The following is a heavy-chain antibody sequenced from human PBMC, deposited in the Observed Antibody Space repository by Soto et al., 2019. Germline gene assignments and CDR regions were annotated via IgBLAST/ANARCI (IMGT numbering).Heavy chain of an antibody. CDR3: ARHDFWSGYPGGAFDI. J-gene: IGHJ3*02. CDR2: ISAYNGNT. D-gene: IGHD3-3*01. CDR1: GYTFTSYG. Sequence: ASVKVSCKASGYTFTSYGISWVRQAPGQGLEWMGWISAYNGNTNYAQKLQGRVTMITDTSTSTAYMELRSLRSDDTAVYYCARHDFWSGYPGGAFDIWGQGTMVTVSS. V-gene: IGHV1-18*01.